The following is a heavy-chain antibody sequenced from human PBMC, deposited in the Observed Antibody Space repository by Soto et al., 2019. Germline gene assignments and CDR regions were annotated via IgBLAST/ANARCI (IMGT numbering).Heavy chain of an antibody. CDR2: INSDGSST. CDR3: ASVSSSWGFDP. J-gene: IGHJ5*02. Sequence: GGSLRLSCAASGFTFSSYWMHWVRQAPGKGLVWVSRINSDGSSTSYADSVKGRFTISRDNAKNTLYLQMNSLRAEDTAVYYYASVSSSWGFDPWGQGTLVTVSS. D-gene: IGHD6-13*01. CDR1: GFTFSSYW. V-gene: IGHV3-74*01.